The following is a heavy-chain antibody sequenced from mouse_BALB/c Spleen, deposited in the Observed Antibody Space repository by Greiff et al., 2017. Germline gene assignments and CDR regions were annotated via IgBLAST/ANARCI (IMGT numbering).Heavy chain of an antibody. CDR1: GFNIKDTY. CDR2: IDPANGNT. J-gene: IGHJ2*01. Sequence: EVQLVESGAELVKPGASVKLSCTASGFNIKDTYMHWVKQRPEQGLEWIGRIDPANGNTKYDPKFQGKATITADTSSNTAYLQLSSLTSEDTAVYYCARSLYGSSLDDWGQGTTLTVSS. V-gene: IGHV14-3*02. D-gene: IGHD1-1*01. CDR3: ARSLYGSSLDD.